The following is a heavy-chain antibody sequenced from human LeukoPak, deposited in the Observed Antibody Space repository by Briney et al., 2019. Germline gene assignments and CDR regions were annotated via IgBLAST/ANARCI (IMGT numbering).Heavy chain of an antibody. CDR3: VGRLGGYSYDQSVVNWFDP. V-gene: IGHV4-39*07. CDR1: GGSISSGGYY. CDR2: INHSGST. D-gene: IGHD5-18*01. J-gene: IGHJ5*02. Sequence: SETLSLTCTVSGGSISSGGYYWSWIRQPPGKGLEWIGEINHSGSTNYNPSLKSRVTISVDTSKNQFSLKLSSVTAADTAVYYPVGRLGGYSYDQSVVNWFDPWGQGTLVTVSS.